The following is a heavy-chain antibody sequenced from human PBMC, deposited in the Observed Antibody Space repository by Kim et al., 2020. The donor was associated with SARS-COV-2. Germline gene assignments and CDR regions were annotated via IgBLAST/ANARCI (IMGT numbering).Heavy chain of an antibody. CDR1: GYTFTSYA. CDR2: INAGNGNT. D-gene: IGHD3-10*01. V-gene: IGHV1-3*01. Sequence: ASVKVSCKASGYTFTSYAMHWVRQAPGQRLEWMGWINAGNGNTKYSQKFQGRVTITRDTSASTAYMELSSLRSEDTAVYYCARGPAWVRGVIMGTNWGQGTLVTVSS. J-gene: IGHJ4*02. CDR3: ARGPAWVRGVIMGTN.